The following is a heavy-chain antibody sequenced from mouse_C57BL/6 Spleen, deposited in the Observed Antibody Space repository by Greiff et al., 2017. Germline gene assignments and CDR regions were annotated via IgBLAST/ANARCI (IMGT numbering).Heavy chain of an antibody. CDR2: INPNNGGT. CDR1: GYTFTDYY. J-gene: IGHJ2*01. V-gene: IGHV1-26*01. D-gene: IGHD2-14*01. Sequence: EVQLQQSGPELVKPGASVKISCKASGYTFTDYYMNWVKQSHGKSLEWIGDINPNNGGTSYNQKFKGKATLTVDKSSSTAYMELRSLTSEDSAVYYCAEAYRDYWGQGTTLTVSS. CDR3: AEAYRDY.